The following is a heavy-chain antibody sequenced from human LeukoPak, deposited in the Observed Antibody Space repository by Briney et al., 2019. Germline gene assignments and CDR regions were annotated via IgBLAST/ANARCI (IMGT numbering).Heavy chain of an antibody. CDR3: ALLLWFGELFFDY. D-gene: IGHD3-10*01. CDR2: IYHSGST. CDR1: GYSISSGYY. V-gene: IGHV4-38-2*01. Sequence: SETLSLTCAVAGYSISSGYYWGWIRQPPGKGLEWIGSIYHSGSTYYNPSLKSRVTISVDTSKNQFSLKLSSVTAADTAVYYCALLLWFGELFFDYWGQGTLVTVSS. J-gene: IGHJ4*02.